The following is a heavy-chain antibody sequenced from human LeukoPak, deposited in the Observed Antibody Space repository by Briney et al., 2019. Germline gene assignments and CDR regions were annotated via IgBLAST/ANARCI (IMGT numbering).Heavy chain of an antibody. J-gene: IGHJ6*03. CDR3: ARHPSNGYYYYYMDV. V-gene: IGHV1-18*01. CDR2: ISAYNGNT. D-gene: IGHD1-1*01. CDR1: GYTFTSYG. Sequence: ASVKVSRKASGYTFTSYGISWVRQAPGQGLEWMGWISAYNGNTNYAQKLQGRVTMTRDTSISTAYMELSRLRSDDTAVYYCARHPSNGYYYYYMDVWGKGTTVTVSS.